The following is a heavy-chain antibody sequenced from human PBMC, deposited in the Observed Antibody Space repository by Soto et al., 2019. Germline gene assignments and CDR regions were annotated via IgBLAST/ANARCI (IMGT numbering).Heavy chain of an antibody. CDR3: ARDLWGYCGTDCYPLDV. J-gene: IGHJ6*02. CDR1: GCNISGYY. V-gene: IGHV4-59*01. Sequence: SETLSLTSTVSGCNISGYYWSWIRQPPGKGLEWIGYMYNTGSTVYNPSFKSRVTISVDTSKNQFSLKLNSVTAADTAVYYCARDLWGYCGTDCYPLDVWGQGTTVTVSS. D-gene: IGHD2-21*02. CDR2: MYNTGST.